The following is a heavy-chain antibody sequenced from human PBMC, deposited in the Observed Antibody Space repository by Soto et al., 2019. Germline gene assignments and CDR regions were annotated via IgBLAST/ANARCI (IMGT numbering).Heavy chain of an antibody. J-gene: IGHJ5*02. Sequence: ASVKVSCKASGYTFTSYGISWVRQAPGQGLEWMGWISAYNGNTNYAQKLQGRVTMTTDTSTSTAYMELRSLRSDDTAVYYCARGRVRIAARLWWFDLWGQGTLVTVSS. V-gene: IGHV1-18*01. D-gene: IGHD6-6*01. CDR3: ARGRVRIAARLWWFDL. CDR1: GYTFTSYG. CDR2: ISAYNGNT.